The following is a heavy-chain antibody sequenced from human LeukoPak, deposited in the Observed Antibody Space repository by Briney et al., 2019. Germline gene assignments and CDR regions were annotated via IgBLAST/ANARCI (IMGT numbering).Heavy chain of an antibody. Sequence: GGSLRLSCAASGFTFTSYWMHWVRQAPGKGLVWVSRIKSDEYSTSYADSVKGRFTISRDNAKNSLYLQMSSLRAEDTAVYYCARDYRYSYGVDRWGQGTLVTVSS. CDR2: IKSDEYST. D-gene: IGHD5-18*01. V-gene: IGHV3-74*01. J-gene: IGHJ5*02. CDR3: ARDYRYSYGVDR. CDR1: GFTFTSYW.